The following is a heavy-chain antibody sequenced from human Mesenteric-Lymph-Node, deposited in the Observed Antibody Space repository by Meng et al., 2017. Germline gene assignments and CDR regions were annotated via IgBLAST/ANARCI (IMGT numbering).Heavy chain of an antibody. CDR3: TRAPGDGYFDS. Sequence: EVQWVESGGGLVQPGGSLRLSCAAFGFTVSSNYMSWVRQAPGKGLEWVSVIYSGGSTYYADSVKGRFTISRDNSKNTLYLQMNSLTTEDTAIYYCTRAPGDGYFDSWGQGALVTVSS. V-gene: IGHV3-66*01. CDR2: IYSGGST. CDR1: GFTVSSNY. D-gene: IGHD5-24*01. J-gene: IGHJ4*02.